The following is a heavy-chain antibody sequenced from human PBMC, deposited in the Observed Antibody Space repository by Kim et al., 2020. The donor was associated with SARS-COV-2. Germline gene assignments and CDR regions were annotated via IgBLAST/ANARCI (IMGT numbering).Heavy chain of an antibody. V-gene: IGHV4-39*01. CDR3: RIVGTTYLDFDY. D-gene: IGHD5-12*01. J-gene: IGHJ4*02. Sequence: YYNPSLTSRVTISVDTSKNQFSLKLSSVTAADTAVYYCRIVGTTYLDFDYWGQGTLVTVSS.